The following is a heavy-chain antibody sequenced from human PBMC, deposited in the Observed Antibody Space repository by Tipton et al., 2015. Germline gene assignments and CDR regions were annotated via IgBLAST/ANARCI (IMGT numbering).Heavy chain of an antibody. CDR1: GFTFSTYA. CDR2: ISGSGGST. D-gene: IGHD2-8*01. J-gene: IGHJ4*02. V-gene: IGHV3-23*01. CDR3: ARKRMGYFDY. Sequence: SLRLSCAASGFTFSTYAMTWVRQAPGTGLEWVSTISGSGGSTYYADSVKGRFTISRDNAKNSLFLQMNSLRAEDTAVYYCARKRMGYFDYWGQGTLVIVSS.